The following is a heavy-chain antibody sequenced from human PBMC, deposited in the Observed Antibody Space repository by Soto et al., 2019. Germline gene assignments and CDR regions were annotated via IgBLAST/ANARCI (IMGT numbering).Heavy chain of an antibody. CDR2: VSWNSGTM. V-gene: IGHV3-9*01. Sequence: EVQLVESGGGLVQPGRSLRLSCAASGFSFDEYAMHWVRQAPGKGLEWVSGVSWNSGTMGYGDSVRGRFAISRDNTKNSLYLHMNSLTTEDTALYYCAKGFCSSTRCLTYSYMDVWGKGTTVTVSS. CDR3: AKGFCSSTRCLTYSYMDV. J-gene: IGHJ6*03. CDR1: GFSFDEYA. D-gene: IGHD2-2*01.